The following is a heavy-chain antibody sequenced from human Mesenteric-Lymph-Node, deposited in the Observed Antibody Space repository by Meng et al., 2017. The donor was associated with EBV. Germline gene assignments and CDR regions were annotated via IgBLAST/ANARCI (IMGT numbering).Heavy chain of an antibody. CDR1: GGSISSGSYY. Sequence: HLHRRERGPGLVKPSETLSLTCTVSGGSISSGSYYWVWIRQPAGKGLEWIGSIYYSGSAHHNPSLKSRVTISVDTSKNQFSLKLSSVTAADTAVYYCARGWTLTYCSAWGQGTLVTVSS. J-gene: IGHJ4*02. D-gene: IGHD2-15*01. CDR3: ARGWTLTYCSA. V-gene: IGHV4-39*07. CDR2: IYYSGSA.